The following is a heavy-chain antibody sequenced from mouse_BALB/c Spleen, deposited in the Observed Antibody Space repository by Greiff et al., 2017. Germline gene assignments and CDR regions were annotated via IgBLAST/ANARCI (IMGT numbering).Heavy chain of an antibody. CDR3: ARGGYGSSYWYFDV. CDR2: INPSSGYT. CDR1: GYTFTSYT. D-gene: IGHD1-1*01. V-gene: IGHV1-4*01. Sequence: LQESGAELARPGASVKMSCKASGYTFTSYTMHWVKQRPGQGLEWIGYINPSSGYTNYNQKFKDKATLTADKSSSTAYMQLSSLTSEDSAVYYCARGGYGSSYWYFDVWGAGTTVTVSS. J-gene: IGHJ1*01.